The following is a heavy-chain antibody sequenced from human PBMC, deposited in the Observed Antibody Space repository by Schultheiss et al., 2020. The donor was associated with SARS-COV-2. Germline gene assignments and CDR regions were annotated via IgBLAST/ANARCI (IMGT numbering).Heavy chain of an antibody. J-gene: IGHJ4*02. V-gene: IGHV3-30*04. Sequence: GGSLRLSCAASGFTFSSYAMHWVRQAPGKGLEWVAVISYDGSSQYYADSVRGRITISRDNSKNTLYMQMNSLRPEDTAVYYCAKSTGFDSSGYYDSWGPGTLVTVSS. CDR2: ISYDGSSQ. D-gene: IGHD3-22*01. CDR1: GFTFSSYA. CDR3: AKSTGFDSSGYYDS.